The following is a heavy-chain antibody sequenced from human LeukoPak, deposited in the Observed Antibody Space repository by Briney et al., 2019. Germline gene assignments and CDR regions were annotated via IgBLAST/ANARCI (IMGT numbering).Heavy chain of an antibody. CDR2: INWNGGST. CDR1: GFTFDDHD. Sequence: PGGSLRLSCVASGFTFDDHDMSWVRQAPGKGLEWVSNINWNGGSTGYADSVKGRFTISRDNSKNTLYLQMNSLRTEDTAVYYCAKAEGYDILTGLDYWGQGTLVTVSS. V-gene: IGHV3-20*04. D-gene: IGHD3-9*01. J-gene: IGHJ4*02. CDR3: AKAEGYDILTGLDY.